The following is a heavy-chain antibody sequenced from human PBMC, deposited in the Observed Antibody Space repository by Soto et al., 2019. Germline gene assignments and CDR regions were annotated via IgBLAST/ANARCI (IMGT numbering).Heavy chain of an antibody. CDR2: IYYSGST. V-gene: IGHV4-30-4*01. CDR1: GGSISSGDYY. Sequence: SETLSLTCTVSGGSISSGDYYWSWIRQPPGKGLEWIGYIYYSGSTYYNPSLKSRVTISVDTSKNQSSLKLSSVTAADTAVYYCARASGYSSSWYDYWGQGTLVTVSS. J-gene: IGHJ4*02. D-gene: IGHD6-13*01. CDR3: ARASGYSSSWYDY.